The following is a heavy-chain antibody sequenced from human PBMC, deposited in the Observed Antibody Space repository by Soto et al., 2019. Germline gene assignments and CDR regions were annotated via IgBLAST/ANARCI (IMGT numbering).Heavy chain of an antibody. CDR3: ATDLYCSGGSCCPT. D-gene: IGHD2-15*01. CDR1: GYTLTELF. V-gene: IGHV1-24*01. Sequence: TSVKVSCKVSGYTLTELFMHWVRQAPGKGLEWMGGFDPEDGETIYAQKFQGRVTMTEDTSTDTAYMELSSLRSEDTAVYYCATDLYCSGGSCCPTWGQGTLVTVSS. J-gene: IGHJ4*02. CDR2: FDPEDGET.